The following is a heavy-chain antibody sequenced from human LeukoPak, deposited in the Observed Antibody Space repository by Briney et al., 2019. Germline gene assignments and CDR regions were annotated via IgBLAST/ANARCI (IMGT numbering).Heavy chain of an antibody. CDR1: GFNFRNYA. CDR3: VKDRTGTYTLDY. D-gene: IGHD3-10*01. V-gene: IGHV3-30*02. CDR2: IWYDGSNR. Sequence: GGSLRLSCAASGFNFRNYAMHWVRQAPGQGLEWVAIIWYDGSNRYYSDSVKGRFTISRDNSKNTLNLQMNSLRAEDTAVYYCVKDRTGTYTLDYWGQGTLVTVSS. J-gene: IGHJ4*02.